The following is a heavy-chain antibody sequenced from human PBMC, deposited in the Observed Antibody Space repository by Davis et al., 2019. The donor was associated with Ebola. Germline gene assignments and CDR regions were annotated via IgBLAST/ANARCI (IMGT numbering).Heavy chain of an antibody. J-gene: IGHJ5*02. CDR1: GYTFTRYG. V-gene: IGHV1-18*01. D-gene: IGHD3-22*01. CDR2: ISAYNGKT. Sequence: ASVKVSCKASGYTFTRYGITWVRQAPGQGLEWTAWISAYNGKTNYAQKFQGRVTVTTDTSTSTAYLELRSLRSDDTAVYFCAREITMIQRGWFDPWGRGTLVTVPS. CDR3: AREITMIQRGWFDP.